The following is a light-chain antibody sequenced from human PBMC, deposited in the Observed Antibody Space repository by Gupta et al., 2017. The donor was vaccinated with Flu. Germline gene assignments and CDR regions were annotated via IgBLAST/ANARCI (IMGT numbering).Light chain of an antibody. Sequence: EILLTQSPATLSLSPGERATLSCRASQTVDTYLNWYQQKPGQAPRLVIYDRSISVTGIPARFSGSGSWTDFTLTISSLEPEDFAVYYFQQRKSWPLTFGGGTRVEIK. CDR2: DRS. J-gene: IGKJ4*01. CDR3: QQRKSWPLT. CDR1: QTVDTY. V-gene: IGKV3-11*01.